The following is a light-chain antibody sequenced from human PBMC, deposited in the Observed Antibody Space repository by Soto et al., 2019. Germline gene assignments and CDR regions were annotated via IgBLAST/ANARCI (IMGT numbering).Light chain of an antibody. Sequence: EIVMTHSPATLSVSPGEIATLSCRASQSISGTLAWYQQKPGQAPRLLIYGASTRATSFPARFSGSGSETDFTLTISSLEPEDSAVYYCQQRSRWPPITFGQGTRLEIK. CDR1: QSISGT. J-gene: IGKJ5*01. CDR3: QQRSRWPPIT. CDR2: GAS. V-gene: IGKV3-15*01.